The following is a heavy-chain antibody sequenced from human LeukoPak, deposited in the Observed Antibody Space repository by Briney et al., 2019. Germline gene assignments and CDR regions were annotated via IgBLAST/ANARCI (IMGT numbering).Heavy chain of an antibody. Sequence: ASVKVSCKASGYTFTGYYMHWVRQAPGQGLEWMGWINPNSGGTNYAQKFQGRVTMTRDTSISTAYMELSRLRSDDTAVYYCARIFRYITGTMDDAFDIWGQGTMVTVSS. CDR1: GYTFTGYY. CDR3: ARIFRYITGTMDDAFDI. CDR2: INPNSGGT. V-gene: IGHV1-2*02. J-gene: IGHJ3*02. D-gene: IGHD1-7*01.